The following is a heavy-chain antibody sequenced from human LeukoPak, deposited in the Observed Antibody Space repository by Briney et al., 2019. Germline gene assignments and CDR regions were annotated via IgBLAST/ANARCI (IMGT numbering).Heavy chain of an antibody. CDR2: ISYDGSNK. J-gene: IGHJ4*02. CDR3: ARRGYDYEFDY. D-gene: IGHD3-16*01. CDR1: GFTFSSYA. Sequence: GRSLRLSCAASGFTFSSYAMHWVRQAPGKGLEWVAVISYDGSNKYYADSVRGRFTISRDNSKNTLYLQMNSLRAEDTAVYYCARRGYDYEFDYWGQGTLVTVSS. V-gene: IGHV3-30-3*01.